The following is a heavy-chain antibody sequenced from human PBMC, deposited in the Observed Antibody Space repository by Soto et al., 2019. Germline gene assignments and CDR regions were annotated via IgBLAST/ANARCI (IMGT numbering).Heavy chain of an antibody. CDR3: ARHSEYYYDSSGYRKGYFQH. CDR2: IYHSGST. D-gene: IGHD3-22*01. V-gene: IGHV4-59*01. CDR1: GGSISSFY. J-gene: IGHJ1*01. Sequence: SETLSLTGTVSGGSISSFYWSWIRQPPGKGLEWIAFIYHSGSTNYNPSLKSRVTISVDTSENQFSLRLSSVTAADTAVYFCARHSEYYYDSSGYRKGYFQHWGQGTLVTVSS.